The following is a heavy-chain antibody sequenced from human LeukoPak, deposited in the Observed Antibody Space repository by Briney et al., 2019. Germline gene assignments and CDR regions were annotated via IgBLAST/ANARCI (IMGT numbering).Heavy chain of an antibody. CDR2: INPNSGGT. J-gene: IGHJ3*02. D-gene: IGHD6-13*01. V-gene: IGHV1-2*06. CDR3: ARDLVGYSRDI. Sequence: ASVKVSCKASGYTFTGYYMHWVRQARGQGLEWMGRINPNSGGTNYAQKFQGRVTMTRDTSISTAYMELSRLRSDDTAVYYCARDLVGYSRDIWGQGTMVTVSS. CDR1: GYTFTGYY.